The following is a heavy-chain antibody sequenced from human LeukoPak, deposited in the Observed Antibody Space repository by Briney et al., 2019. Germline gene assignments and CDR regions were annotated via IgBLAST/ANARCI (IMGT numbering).Heavy chain of an antibody. CDR1: GFTFSSYS. CDR2: ISSSSSYI. J-gene: IGHJ3*02. D-gene: IGHD5-24*01. CDR3: ARVLEMATMGGAFDI. V-gene: IGHV3-21*01. Sequence: PGGSLRLSCAASGFTFSSYSMNWVRQAPGKGLEWVSSISSSSSYIYYADSVKGRFTISRDNAKNSPYLQMNSLRAEDTAVYYCARVLEMATMGGAFDIWGQGTMVTVSS.